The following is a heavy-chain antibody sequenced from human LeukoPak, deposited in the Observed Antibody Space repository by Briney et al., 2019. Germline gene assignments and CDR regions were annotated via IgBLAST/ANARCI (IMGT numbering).Heavy chain of an antibody. CDR1: GGTFSSYA. CDR2: IIPIFGIA. V-gene: IGHV1-69*04. D-gene: IGHD5-18*01. Sequence: GSSVKVSCTASGGTFSSYAISWVRQAPGQGLEWMGRIIPIFGIANYAQKFQGRVTITADKSTNTAYMKLSSLRSEDTAVYYCARCGYSYGYFDYWGQGTLVTVSS. CDR3: ARCGYSYGYFDY. J-gene: IGHJ4*02.